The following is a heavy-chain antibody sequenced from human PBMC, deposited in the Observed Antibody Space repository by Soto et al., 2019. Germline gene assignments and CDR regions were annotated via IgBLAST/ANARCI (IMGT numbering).Heavy chain of an antibody. J-gene: IGHJ4*02. V-gene: IGHV3-23*01. Sequence: EVQLLVSGGGLVQPRGSLSISCAASGFNFKNYAMTWVRQAPGNGLEWVSAISGGGDTTSYADSVKGRFTVSRDGSKNTLSLQMSSLRAEDTALYYCAKGRGGSGSLTPPVDFWGQGTLVTVSS. D-gene: IGHD3-10*01. CDR2: ISGGGDTT. CDR1: GFNFKNYA. CDR3: AKGRGGSGSLTPPVDF.